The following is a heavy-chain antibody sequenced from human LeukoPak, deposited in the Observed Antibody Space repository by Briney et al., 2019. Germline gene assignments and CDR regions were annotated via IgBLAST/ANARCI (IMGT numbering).Heavy chain of an antibody. J-gene: IGHJ4*02. V-gene: IGHV3-30*18. CDR1: GFTFSSYG. D-gene: IGHD6-19*01. CDR3: AKSGSSGWYRTHYFDY. CDR2: ISYDGSNK. Sequence: GGSLRLSCAASGFTFSSYGMHWVRQAPSKGLEWVAVISYDGSNKYYADSVKGRFTISRDNSKNTLYLQMNSLRAEDTAVYYCAKSGSSGWYRTHYFDYWGQGTLVTVSS.